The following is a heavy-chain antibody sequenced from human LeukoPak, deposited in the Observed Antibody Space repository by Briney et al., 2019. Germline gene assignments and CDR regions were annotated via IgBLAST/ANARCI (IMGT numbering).Heavy chain of an antibody. D-gene: IGHD6-6*01. Sequence: QPGVSLRLSCAASGFTVNSNYMSWVRQAPGKGLEWVSLIYTGGSTYYADSVKGRFTISRDNSKNTLYLQVNSLRPEDTAVYYCARGFGKVAANVFGGYTMDVWGQGTTVTVSS. CDR1: GFTVNSNY. V-gene: IGHV3-66*02. CDR3: ARGFGKVAANVFGGYTMDV. J-gene: IGHJ6*02. CDR2: IYTGGST.